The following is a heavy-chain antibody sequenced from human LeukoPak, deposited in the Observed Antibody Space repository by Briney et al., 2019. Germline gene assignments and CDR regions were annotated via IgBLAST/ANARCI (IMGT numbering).Heavy chain of an antibody. V-gene: IGHV3-53*01. D-gene: IGHD2-2*01. CDR3: ARDPWRAGLCGR. J-gene: IGHJ4*02. CDR1: GFIVSSNF. CDR2: INTDGTT. Sequence: GGSLRLSCAAPGFIVSSNFMMWVRPAPGKGLECVAIINTDGTTYYAESVKGRFTISRDNSKNTLYLQMGSLRAEYTAVYFCARDPWRAGLCGRWGQGTQVSVSS.